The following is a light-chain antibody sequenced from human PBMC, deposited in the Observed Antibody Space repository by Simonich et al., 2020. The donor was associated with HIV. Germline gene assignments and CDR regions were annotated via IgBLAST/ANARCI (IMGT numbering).Light chain of an antibody. CDR1: QSISNN. CDR2: GAS. Sequence: EIVMTQFPATLSVSPGERATLSCRASQSISNNLAGYQQKPGQAPRLLTNGASTRATGIPARFSGSGVGTEFTLTISSIQSEDFAVYSCQQYNNWPSPFTFGGGTKVEIK. CDR3: QQYNNWPSPFT. J-gene: IGKJ4*01. V-gene: IGKV3-15*01.